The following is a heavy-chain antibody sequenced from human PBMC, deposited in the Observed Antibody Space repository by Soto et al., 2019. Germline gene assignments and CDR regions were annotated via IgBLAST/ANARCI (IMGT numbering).Heavy chain of an antibody. J-gene: IGHJ6*02. Sequence: SETLSLTCTVSGGSISSYYWSWIRQPPGKGLEWIGYIYYSGSTNYNPSLKSRVTISVDTSKNQFSLKLSSVTAADTAVYYCAIYAMYDSSGYYYYYGRDVWGQGNTVTVSS. D-gene: IGHD3-22*01. CDR3: AIYAMYDSSGYYYYYGRDV. CDR2: IYYSGST. CDR1: GGSISSYY. V-gene: IGHV4-59*01.